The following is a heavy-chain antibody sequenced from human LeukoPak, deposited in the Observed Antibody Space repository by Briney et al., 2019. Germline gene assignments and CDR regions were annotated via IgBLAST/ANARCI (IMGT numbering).Heavy chain of an antibody. V-gene: IGHV3-30*02. D-gene: IGHD4-23*01. CDR3: AKDYGGNKGLFDY. Sequence: GGSLRLSCAASGFTFSSYGMHWVRQAPGEGLKWVAFIRYEGSNKYYADSVKGRFTISRDNSKNTLYLQMNSLRAEDTAVYYCAKDYGGNKGLFDYWGQGTLVTVSS. CDR1: GFTFSSYG. CDR2: IRYEGSNK. J-gene: IGHJ4*02.